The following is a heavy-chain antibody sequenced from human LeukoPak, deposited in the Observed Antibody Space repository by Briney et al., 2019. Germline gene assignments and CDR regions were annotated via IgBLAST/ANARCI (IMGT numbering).Heavy chain of an antibody. CDR1: GYTFTGYY. CDR2: INPNSGGT. CDR3: ARVKGDYVWGSYRNGGIDY. D-gene: IGHD3-16*02. Sequence: VASVKVSCKASGYTFTGYYMHWVRQAPGQGLEWMGWINPNSGGTNYAQKFQGRVTMTRDTSISTAYMELSRLRSDDTAVYYCARVKGDYVWGSYRNGGIDYWGQGTLVTVSS. J-gene: IGHJ4*02. V-gene: IGHV1-2*02.